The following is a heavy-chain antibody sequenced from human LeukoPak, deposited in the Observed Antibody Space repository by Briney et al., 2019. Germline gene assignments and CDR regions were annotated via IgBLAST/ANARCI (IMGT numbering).Heavy chain of an antibody. CDR2: IYYTRST. CDR3: ARSWGYEYYFDY. J-gene: IGHJ4*02. Sequence: SETLSLTCTVSGGSISSSSYYWDWIRQPPGKGLEWIGSIYYTRSTYYNPSLKSRVTISVDTSKNQFSLKLSSVTAADTAVYYCARSWGYEYYFDYWGQGTLVTVSS. V-gene: IGHV4-39*07. D-gene: IGHD3-16*01. CDR1: GGSISSSSYY.